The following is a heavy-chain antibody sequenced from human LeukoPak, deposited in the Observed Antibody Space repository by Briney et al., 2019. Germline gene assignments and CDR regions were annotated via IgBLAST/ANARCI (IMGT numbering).Heavy chain of an antibody. CDR1: GGSISSYY. CDR2: IYTSGSI. Sequence: SETLSLTCTVSGGSISSYYWSWIRQPAGRGLEWIGRIYTSGSIDYNPSLKSRVTMSVDTSKNQFSLRLTSVTAADTAVYYCARGPPPDFDYWGQGTLVTVSS. V-gene: IGHV4-4*07. CDR3: ARGPPPDFDY. J-gene: IGHJ4*02.